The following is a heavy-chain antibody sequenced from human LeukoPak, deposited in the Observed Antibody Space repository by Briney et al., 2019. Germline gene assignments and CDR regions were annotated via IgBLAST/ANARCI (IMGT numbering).Heavy chain of an antibody. CDR1: GFTFSNYA. CDR3: TKDSGTYFHYFDY. V-gene: IGHV3-23*01. D-gene: IGHD1-26*01. CDR2: ISGSGTYT. Sequence: GGSLRLSCGASGFTFSNYAMIWARQAPGKGLEGVSGISGSGTYTYYADSVKGRFTISRDNSKNTLYLQMNSLRAEDTAVYYCTKDSGTYFHYFDYWGQGTPVTVSS. J-gene: IGHJ4*02.